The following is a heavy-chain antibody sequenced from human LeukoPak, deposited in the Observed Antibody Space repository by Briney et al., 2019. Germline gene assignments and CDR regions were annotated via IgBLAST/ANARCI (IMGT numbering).Heavy chain of an antibody. J-gene: IGHJ4*02. D-gene: IGHD4-17*01. CDR2: ISYDGSNK. Sequence: GESLRLSCAASGFTFSSYGMHWVRQAPGKGLEWVAVISYDGSNKYYADSVKGRFTISRDNSKNTLYLQMNSLRAEDTAVYYCAKGHDYGDLLGYWGQGTLVTVSS. V-gene: IGHV3-30*18. CDR1: GFTFSSYG. CDR3: AKGHDYGDLLGY.